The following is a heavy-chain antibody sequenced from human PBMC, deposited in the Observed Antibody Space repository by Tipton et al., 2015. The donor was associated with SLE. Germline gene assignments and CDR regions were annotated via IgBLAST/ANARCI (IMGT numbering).Heavy chain of an antibody. Sequence: GSLRLSCAASGFTFSSYAMSWVRQAPGKGLEWVSAISDSGDSTYYADSVKGRFTISRDNSKNTLYLQMNSLRAEDTAVYYCAKGAVTSYSNDAFDFWGQGTMVTVSS. CDR3: AKGAVTSYSNDAFDF. V-gene: IGHV3-23*01. D-gene: IGHD4-17*01. CDR2: ISDSGDST. J-gene: IGHJ3*01. CDR1: GFTFSSYA.